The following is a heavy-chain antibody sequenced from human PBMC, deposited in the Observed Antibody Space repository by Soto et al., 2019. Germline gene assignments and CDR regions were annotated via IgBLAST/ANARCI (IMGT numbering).Heavy chain of an antibody. D-gene: IGHD1-26*01. Sequence: QVQLVQSGAEVKKPGASVKVSCKASGYSFSRYSIHWVRQAPGQGLEWMGWINNYNGNTNSAQKVQGRLIMTTDTSTSTAYMELRSLRSDDTAEYFCARSTQNQWGHAFDFWGQGTMVTVFS. CDR2: INNYNGNT. CDR3: ARSTQNQWGHAFDF. CDR1: GYSFSRYS. J-gene: IGHJ3*01. V-gene: IGHV1-18*01.